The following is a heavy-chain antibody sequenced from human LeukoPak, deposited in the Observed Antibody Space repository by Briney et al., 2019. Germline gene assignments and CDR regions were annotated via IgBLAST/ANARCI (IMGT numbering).Heavy chain of an antibody. CDR2: IIPIFGTA. CDR3: ARAGAAAAKDAEYFQH. V-gene: IGHV1-69*13. Sequence: WASVKVSCKASGGTFSSYAISWVRQAPGQGLEWMGGIIPIFGTANYAQKFQGRVTITADESTSTAYMEQSSLRSEDTAVYYCARAGAAAAKDAEYFQHWGQGTLVTVSS. CDR1: GGTFSSYA. D-gene: IGHD6-13*01. J-gene: IGHJ1*01.